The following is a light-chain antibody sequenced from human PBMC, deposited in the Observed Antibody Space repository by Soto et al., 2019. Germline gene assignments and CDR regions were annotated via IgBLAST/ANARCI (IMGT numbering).Light chain of an antibody. V-gene: IGLV1-40*01. CDR1: SSNIGAGYD. Sequence: SVLTQPPSVSGAPGQRVTISCTGSSSNIGAGYDVHWYHQLPGTAPKLLIYGNSNRPSGVPDRFSGSKSGTSASLAITGLQAEDEAEYYCQSYDSSLSGSVFGGGTKVTVL. CDR2: GNS. CDR3: QSYDSSLSGSV. J-gene: IGLJ2*01.